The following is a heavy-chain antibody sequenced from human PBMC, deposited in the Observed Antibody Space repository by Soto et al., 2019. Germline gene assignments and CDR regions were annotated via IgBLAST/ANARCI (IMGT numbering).Heavy chain of an antibody. V-gene: IGHV3-74*01. J-gene: IGHJ4*02. CDR3: ARVAYGAYHFDA. CDR2: INSDGSTR. D-gene: IGHD2-21*01. CDR1: GFTFSSYW. Sequence: EVQLVESGGGLVQPGGSLRLSCGASGFTFSSYWMHWVRQAPGEGLVWVSRINSDGSTRRYADSVKGRFTISRDNAKNTLFLQMNSLRAEDTAVYYCARVAYGAYHFDAWGQGTLVT.